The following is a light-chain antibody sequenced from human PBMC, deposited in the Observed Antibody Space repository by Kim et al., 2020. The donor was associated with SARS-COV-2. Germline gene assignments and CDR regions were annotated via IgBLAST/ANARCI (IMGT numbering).Light chain of an antibody. Sequence: AVLGDNITITCRASRGVSDSLAWFQQKSGKAPRSLIYTTSILRSGVPSRFSASESGTDFTLTISSLQPEDFATYYCQQYNAYPFTFGPGTKVDIK. CDR2: TTS. CDR1: RGVSDS. V-gene: IGKV1-16*01. CDR3: QQYNAYPFT. J-gene: IGKJ3*01.